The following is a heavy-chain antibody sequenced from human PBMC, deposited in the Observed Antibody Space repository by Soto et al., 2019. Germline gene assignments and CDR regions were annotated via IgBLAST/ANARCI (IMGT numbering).Heavy chain of an antibody. J-gene: IGHJ4*02. V-gene: IGHV1-18*01. Sequence: QVQLVQSGAEVKKPGASVKVSCKASGYTFTSYGISWVRQAPGQGLEWMGWISAYNGNTNYAQKLQGRVTMTTDTSTSTAYMELRSLRADDTAVYYCARVRGRYYGSGSNRGLFDYWGQGTLVTVSS. CDR3: ARVRGRYYGSGSNRGLFDY. D-gene: IGHD3-10*01. CDR1: GYTFTSYG. CDR2: ISAYNGNT.